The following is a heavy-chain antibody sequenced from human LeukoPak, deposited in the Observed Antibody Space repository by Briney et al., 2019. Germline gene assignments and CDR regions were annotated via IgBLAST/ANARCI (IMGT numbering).Heavy chain of an antibody. V-gene: IGHV4-59*01. CDR3: ARDKQPGDY. CDR1: GDSISPYY. Sequence: SETLSLACTVSGDSISPYYWGWVRQPPGKGLEWIGYIYYSGSTTYNPSLRSRVTLSVDPSKNQFSLKLSSVTAADTAVYYCARDKQPGDYWGQGTLVTVSS. J-gene: IGHJ4*02. D-gene: IGHD5-18*01. CDR2: IYYSGST.